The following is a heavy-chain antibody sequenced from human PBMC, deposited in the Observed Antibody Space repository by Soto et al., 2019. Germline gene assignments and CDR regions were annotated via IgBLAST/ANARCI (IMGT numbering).Heavy chain of an antibody. CDR2: IIPIFGTA. D-gene: IGHD3-22*01. J-gene: IGHJ4*02. CDR1: GGTFSSYA. Sequence: QVQLVQSGAEVKKPGSSVKVSCKASGGTFSSYAISWVRQAPGQGLEWMGGIIPIFGTANYAQKFQGRVTITADESTSTAYMELSSLRSEDTAVYYCARSRMYYDSSGYRPFDYWGQGTLVTVSS. CDR3: ARSRMYYDSSGYRPFDY. V-gene: IGHV1-69*12.